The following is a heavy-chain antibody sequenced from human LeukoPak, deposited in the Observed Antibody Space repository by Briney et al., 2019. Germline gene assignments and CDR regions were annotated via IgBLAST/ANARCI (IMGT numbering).Heavy chain of an antibody. CDR2: IDYSGST. D-gene: IGHD4-17*01. CDR3: ARHYEHFDY. J-gene: IGHJ4*02. V-gene: IGHV4-30-4*01. CDR1: GGSISSGDYY. Sequence: SETLSLTCTVSGGSISSGDYYWSWIRQPPGKGLEWMGYIDYSGSTYYNPSLKSRVTISVDTSKNQCSLKLSSVTAADTAVYYWARHYEHFDYWGQGTLVTVSS.